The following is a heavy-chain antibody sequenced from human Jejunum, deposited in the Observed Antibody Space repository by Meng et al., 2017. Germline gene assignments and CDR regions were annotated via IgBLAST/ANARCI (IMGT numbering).Heavy chain of an antibody. CDR3: ARGNEYSNYGADF. J-gene: IGHJ4*02. V-gene: IGHV4-34*01. CDR2: INDSGST. Sequence: QVKLQQWGAGLLKPSEALSVTSSVYGGSISDDYWTWIRQPPGKGLEWIGEINDSGSTNYNPSLKIRVTISVDTSKSQFYLRVSSVTAADTAVYYCARGNEYSNYGADFWGQGTLVTVSS. D-gene: IGHD4-11*01. CDR1: GGSISDDY.